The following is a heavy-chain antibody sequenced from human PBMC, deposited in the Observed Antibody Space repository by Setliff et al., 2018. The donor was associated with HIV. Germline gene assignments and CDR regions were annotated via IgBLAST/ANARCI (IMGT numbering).Heavy chain of an antibody. J-gene: IGHJ4*02. CDR2: IIPIYGTP. V-gene: IGHV1-69*13. CDR1: GGTFSSYS. Sequence: ASVKVSCKASGGTFSSYSINWVRQAPGQGLEWMGGIIPIYGTPIYAQKFQGRVTITADESTSTAYMELSSLRSEDTAVYYCARGDYWGQGTPVTVSS. CDR3: ARGDY.